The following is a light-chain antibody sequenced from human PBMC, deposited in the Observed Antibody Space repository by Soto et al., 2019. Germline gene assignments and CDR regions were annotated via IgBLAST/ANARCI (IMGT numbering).Light chain of an antibody. CDR2: GAS. CDR3: QQYNNWPPIT. Sequence: EIVLTQYPAALSLSPGERATLSCRASQSVSSNLAWYQQKPGQAPRLLIYGASTRATGIPARFSGSGSGTEFTLTISSLQSEDFAVYYCQQYNNWPPITFGQGTRLEI. V-gene: IGKV3-15*01. CDR1: QSVSSN. J-gene: IGKJ5*01.